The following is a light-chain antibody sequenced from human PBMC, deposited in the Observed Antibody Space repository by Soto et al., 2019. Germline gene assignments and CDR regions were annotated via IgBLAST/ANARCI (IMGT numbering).Light chain of an antibody. CDR3: QHYNHWPLT. V-gene: IGKV3-15*01. Sequence: DMVMTQSPDTLSLSPGERATLSCRASQGVRTDLAWYQQKPGQVPRLLIHVSSTRATGIPARFSGSGSGTEFTLTISSLQSEDCAVYYCQHYNHWPLTFGGGTKVEIK. CDR2: VSS. J-gene: IGKJ4*01. CDR1: QGVRTD.